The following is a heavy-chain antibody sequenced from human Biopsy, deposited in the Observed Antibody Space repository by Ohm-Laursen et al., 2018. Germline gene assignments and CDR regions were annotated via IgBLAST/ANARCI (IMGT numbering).Heavy chain of an antibody. Sequence: SSVKVSCKASGYSFTSYGMNWVRQAPGQGLDWMGRIIPILGTVDYGQNFQGRATIRADTSTTFLELTSLRYDDTAVYYCASGDIGGIGLDVWGLGTTVTVSS. CDR2: IIPILGTV. CDR3: ASGDIGGIGLDV. V-gene: IGHV1-69*04. J-gene: IGHJ6*02. CDR1: GYSFTSYG. D-gene: IGHD3-10*01.